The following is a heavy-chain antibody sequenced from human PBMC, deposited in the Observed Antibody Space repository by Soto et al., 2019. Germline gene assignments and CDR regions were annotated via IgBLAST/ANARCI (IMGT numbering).Heavy chain of an antibody. CDR3: ARGTVTLDY. Sequence: GASVKVSCKVSGYSFTGYFMHWVRQAPGQGLEWMGWISAYNGNTNYAQKLQGRVTMTTDTSTSTAYMELRSLRSDDTAVYYCARGTVTLDYWGQGTLVTVSS. CDR2: ISAYNGNT. D-gene: IGHD4-17*01. CDR1: GYSFTGYF. J-gene: IGHJ4*02. V-gene: IGHV1-18*04.